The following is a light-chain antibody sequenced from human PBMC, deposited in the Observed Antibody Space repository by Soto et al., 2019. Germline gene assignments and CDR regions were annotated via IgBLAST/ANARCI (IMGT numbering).Light chain of an antibody. CDR2: AAS. Sequence: DIQRTQSPSSLSASVGDRVTINCRASQSITTYLNWYQKKPGRAPKVLIYAASSLQSGVPSRFSGSGSGTDFTLTISSLQPEDFATYYCQQSYSKTFGQGTKVDIK. CDR1: QSITTY. J-gene: IGKJ1*01. V-gene: IGKV1-39*01. CDR3: QQSYSKT.